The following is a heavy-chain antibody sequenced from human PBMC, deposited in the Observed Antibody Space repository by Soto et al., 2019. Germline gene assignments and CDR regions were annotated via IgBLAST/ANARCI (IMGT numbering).Heavy chain of an antibody. V-gene: IGHV3-23*01. CDR2: ISANGRNT. J-gene: IGHJ4*02. CDR3: ADDFSGLGWGGLGGPCDS. Sequence: EVHLLESGGNVVQPGGSLRLSCAASGFTFSSYAMNWVRQAPGKGLEWVSSISANGRNTYYADSVKGRFTISRDRSKNALYLQMDCLKVEDTATDYSADDFSGLGWGGLGGPCDSWGQGTLVTVSS. D-gene: IGHD5-12*01. CDR1: GFTFSSYA.